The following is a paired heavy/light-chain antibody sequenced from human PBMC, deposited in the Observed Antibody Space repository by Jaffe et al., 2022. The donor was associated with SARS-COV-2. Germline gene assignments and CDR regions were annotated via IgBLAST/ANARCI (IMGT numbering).Light chain of an antibody. J-gene: IGKJ4*01. CDR1: QGISSD. CDR3: QQLNYYPLS. Sequence: DIQLTQSPSFLSASVGDRVTITCRASQGISSDLAWYQQKPGKAPNLLIFAASTLQSGVPSRFSGGGSGTEFTLTISSLQPEDFATYYCQQLNYYPLSFGGGTKVEIK. V-gene: IGKV1-9*01. CDR2: AAS.
Heavy chain of an antibody. CDR2: ISSSTSHI. Sequence: EVQLVESGGGLVKPGGSLRLSCAASGFTFNSYSMNWVRQAPGKGLEWVSSISSSTSHIYYAESVKGRFTISRDNAKNSLFLQMNSLRAEDTAVYYCARESYHDYGKPLSLWIGLPFDSWGQGTLVTVSS. J-gene: IGHJ4*02. V-gene: IGHV3-21*01. CDR1: GFTFNSYS. CDR3: ARESYHDYGKPLSLWIGLPFDS. D-gene: IGHD4-17*01.